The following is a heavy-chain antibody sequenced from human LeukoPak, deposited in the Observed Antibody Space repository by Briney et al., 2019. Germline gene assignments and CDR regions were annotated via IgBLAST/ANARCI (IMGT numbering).Heavy chain of an antibody. CDR3: AKNAAYCGGDCYSPPPVDYFDY. D-gene: IGHD2-21*02. CDR1: GFTFSSYG. Sequence: GGSLRLSCAASGFTFSSYGMSWVRQAPGKGLEWVSAISGSGGSTYYADSVKGRFTISRDNSKNTLYLQMNSLRAEDTAVYYCAKNAAYCGGDCYSPPPVDYFDYWGQGTLVTVSS. J-gene: IGHJ4*02. V-gene: IGHV3-23*01. CDR2: ISGSGGST.